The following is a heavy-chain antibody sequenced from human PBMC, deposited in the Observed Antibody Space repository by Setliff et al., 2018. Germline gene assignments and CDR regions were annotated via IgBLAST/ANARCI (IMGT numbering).Heavy chain of an antibody. CDR3: ARDREVVGSTRGTYYHYYHMDV. V-gene: IGHV3-7*01. CDR2: IKQDGSEK. CDR1: GFTFSSYA. Sequence: PGGSLRLSCAASGFTFSSYAMSWVRQAPGKGLEWVANIKQDGSEKYYVDSVKGRFTISRDNAKNSLYLQMNSLRAEDTAVYYCARDREVVGSTRGTYYHYYHMDVWGKGTTVTVSS. D-gene: IGHD1-26*01. J-gene: IGHJ6*03.